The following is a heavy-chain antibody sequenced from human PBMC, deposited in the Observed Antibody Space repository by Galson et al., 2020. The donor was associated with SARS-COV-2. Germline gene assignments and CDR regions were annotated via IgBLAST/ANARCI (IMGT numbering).Heavy chain of an antibody. CDR2: ISSNSGST. CDR3: AKDTDYDILTGKFDY. V-gene: IGHV3-9*01. Sequence: SLRLSCAASGFTFNDYAMHWVRHAPGKGLEWVSGISSNSGSTGYADSVKGRFTISRDNAKNSLYLQMNSLRAEDTALYYCAKDTDYDILTGKFDYWGQGTLVTVSS. D-gene: IGHD3-9*01. J-gene: IGHJ4*02. CDR1: GFTFNDYA.